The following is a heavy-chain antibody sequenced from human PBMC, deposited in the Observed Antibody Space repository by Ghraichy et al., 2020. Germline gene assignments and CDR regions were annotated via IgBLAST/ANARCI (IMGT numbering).Heavy chain of an antibody. CDR2: IYYSGIT. D-gene: IGHD6-25*01. Sequence: SETLSLTCTVSGGSISSSTSYWGWIRQPPGNGLEWIGTIYYSGITYYSPSLKSRVTISVDTSKNQFSLKLSSVTAADTALYCCARQQRGAFDHWAQGTLVTVSS. CDR1: GGSISSSTSY. CDR3: ARQQRGAFDH. V-gene: IGHV4-39*01. J-gene: IGHJ4*02.